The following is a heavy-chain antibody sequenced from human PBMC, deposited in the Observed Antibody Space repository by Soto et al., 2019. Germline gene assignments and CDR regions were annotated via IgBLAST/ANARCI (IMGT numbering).Heavy chain of an antibody. V-gene: IGHV1-46*01. J-gene: IGHJ2*01. CDR3: ARDSNPYSSSSWYFDL. CDR2: INPSGGST. CDR1: GYTFTSYY. Sequence: ASVKVSCKASGYTFTSYYMHWVRQAPGQGLEWMGIINPSGGSTSYAQKFQGRVTMTRDTSTSTVYMELSSLRSEDTAVYYCARDSNPYSSSSWYFDLWGRGTLVTVSS. D-gene: IGHD6-6*01.